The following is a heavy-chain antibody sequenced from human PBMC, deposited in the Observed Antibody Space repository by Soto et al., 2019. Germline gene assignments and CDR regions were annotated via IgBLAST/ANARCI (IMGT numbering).Heavy chain of an antibody. Sequence: HPRGSLLLSCASSVFTVSINYMGWVRQAPGKGLEWVSVIYSGGSTYYADSVKGRFTISRDNSKNTLYLQMNSLRAEDTAVYYCARDKAVEGMDVWGQGTTVTVSS. CDR3: ARDKAVEGMDV. CDR2: IYSGGST. J-gene: IGHJ6*02. CDR1: VFTVSINY. V-gene: IGHV3-53*01. D-gene: IGHD3-3*01.